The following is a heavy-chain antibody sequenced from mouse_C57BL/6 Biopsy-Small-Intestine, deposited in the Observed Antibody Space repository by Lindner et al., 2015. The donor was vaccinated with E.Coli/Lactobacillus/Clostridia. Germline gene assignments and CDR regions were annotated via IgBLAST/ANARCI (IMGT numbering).Heavy chain of an antibody. Sequence: VQLQESGAELVRPGTSVKVSCKASGYAFTNYLIEWVKQRPGQGLEWIGVINPGSGGTNYNEKFKGKATLTADKSSSTAYMQLSSLTSEDSAVYFCANDGYYVPYFDVWGTGTTVTVSS. V-gene: IGHV1-54*01. J-gene: IGHJ1*03. CDR3: ANDGYYVPYFDV. CDR1: GYAFTNYL. D-gene: IGHD2-3*01. CDR2: INPGSGGT.